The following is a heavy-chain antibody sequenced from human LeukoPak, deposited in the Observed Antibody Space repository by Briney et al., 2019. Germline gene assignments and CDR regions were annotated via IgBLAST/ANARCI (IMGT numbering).Heavy chain of an antibody. CDR2: MSPNSGNT. Sequence: ASVKVSCKASGYTFTSYDINWVRQATGRGLEWMGWMSPNSGNTGYAQKFQGRVTMTRNTSISTAYMELSSLRSEDTAVYYCARCSSGDGYYYYYYGMDVWGQGTTVTVSS. CDR3: ARCSSGDGYYYYYYGMDV. D-gene: IGHD6-19*01. CDR1: GYTFTSYD. V-gene: IGHV1-8*01. J-gene: IGHJ6*02.